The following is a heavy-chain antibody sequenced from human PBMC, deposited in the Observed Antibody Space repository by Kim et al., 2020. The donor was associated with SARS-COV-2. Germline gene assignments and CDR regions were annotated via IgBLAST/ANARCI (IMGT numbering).Heavy chain of an antibody. D-gene: IGHD1-26*01. J-gene: IGHJ4*02. V-gene: IGHV1-2*02. CDR2: INANRGVT. CDR3: AIGTTWSKPNFDN. Sequence: ASVKVSCKASGYTFTDYYIHWVRRAPGQGLEWMGWINANRGVTNYAQMSQGRVTMTRDTSISTAYMELRRLTSGDTAVYYCAIGTTWSKPNFDNWGQGTLVSVSS. CDR1: GYTFTDYY.